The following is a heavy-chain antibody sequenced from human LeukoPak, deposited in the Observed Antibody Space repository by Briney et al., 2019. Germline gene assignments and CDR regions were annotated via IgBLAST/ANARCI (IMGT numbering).Heavy chain of an antibody. V-gene: IGHV3-53*01. D-gene: IGHD1-26*01. J-gene: IGHJ4*02. CDR2: IYSGGST. CDR3: ARASTVGAKYY. CDR1: GFTVGSNY. Sequence: GGSLRLSCAASGFTVGSNYMSWVRQAPGKGLEWVSVIYSGGSTYYADSVKGRFTISRDNSRNTLYLQMNSLRAEDTAVYYCARASTVGAKYYWGQGTLVTVSS.